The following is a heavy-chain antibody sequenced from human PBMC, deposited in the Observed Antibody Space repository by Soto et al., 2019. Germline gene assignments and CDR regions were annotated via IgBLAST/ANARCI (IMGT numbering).Heavy chain of an antibody. CDR1: GGTFSSYT. V-gene: IGHV1-69*08. Sequence: QVRLVQSGAEVKKSGSSVKVSCMASGGTFSSYTVNWLRQAPGRGLEWMGRVIPVLTTTDYAQKFRGRVTITGDKSANAVYMELTSLSSEDTAIYYCARRRYCGYDCYHKHYYGMDVWGQGTTVTVAS. CDR3: ARRRYCGYDCYHKHYYGMDV. D-gene: IGHD2-21*02. J-gene: IGHJ6*02. CDR2: VIPVLTTT.